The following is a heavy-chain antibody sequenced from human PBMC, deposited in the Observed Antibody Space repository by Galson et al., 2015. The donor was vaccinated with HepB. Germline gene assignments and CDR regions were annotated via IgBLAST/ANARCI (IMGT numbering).Heavy chain of an antibody. CDR3: AHSIAYVGYSSTWYYFHY. CDR2: IFWDDDK. CDR1: GFSLRTSGVA. D-gene: IGHD6-13*01. J-gene: IGHJ4*02. Sequence: PALVKPTQTLTVTCTFSGFSLRTSGVAVGWIRQPPGKALEWLALIFWDDDKRYSPSLKTRLTITKDASKNQVVLTMTNMDPADTATYYCAHSIAYVGYSSTWYYFHYWGQGTLVTVSS. V-gene: IGHV2-5*02.